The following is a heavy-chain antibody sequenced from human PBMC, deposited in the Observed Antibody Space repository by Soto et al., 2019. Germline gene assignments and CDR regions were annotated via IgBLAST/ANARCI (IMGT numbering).Heavy chain of an antibody. CDR3: ARYYDFWTGLDY. CDR2: VSSSGTS. V-gene: IGHV4-59*13. D-gene: IGHD3-3*01. Sequence: SETLSLTCTVSGGSISSDYWGWIRQPPGKGLEWIGYVSSSGTSNYNPSLKSRITISLDTSKNQFSLRLSSVTAADTAVYYCARYYDFWTGLDYWGQAILVTVSS. CDR1: GGSISSDY. J-gene: IGHJ4*02.